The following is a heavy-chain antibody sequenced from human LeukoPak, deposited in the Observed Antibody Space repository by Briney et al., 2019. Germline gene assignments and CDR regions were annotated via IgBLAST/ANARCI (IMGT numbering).Heavy chain of an antibody. CDR1: GGSFSGYY. D-gene: IGHD3-3*01. CDR3: ARVQDDSFY. CDR2: INHSGST. J-gene: IGHJ4*02. V-gene: IGHV4-34*01. Sequence: PSETLSLTCAVYGGSFSGYYWTWIRQPPGKGLEWIGEINHSGSTNYNPSLKSRVTISVDTSKNQFSLKLSSMTAADTAVYYCARVQDDSFYWGQGTLVTVSS.